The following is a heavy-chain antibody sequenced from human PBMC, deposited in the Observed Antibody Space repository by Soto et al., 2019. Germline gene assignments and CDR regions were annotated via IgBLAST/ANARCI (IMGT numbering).Heavy chain of an antibody. J-gene: IGHJ6*02. CDR2: ISSSGSTI. D-gene: IGHD5-18*01. CDR1: GFTSSDYY. Sequence: GGSLRLSCAASGFTSSDYYISWIRQAPGKGLEWVSYISSSGSTIYYADSVKGRFTISRDNAKNSLYLQMNSLRAEDTAVYYCARFHLGGYSYYGMDVWGQGTTVTVSS. CDR3: ARFHLGGYSYYGMDV. V-gene: IGHV3-11*01.